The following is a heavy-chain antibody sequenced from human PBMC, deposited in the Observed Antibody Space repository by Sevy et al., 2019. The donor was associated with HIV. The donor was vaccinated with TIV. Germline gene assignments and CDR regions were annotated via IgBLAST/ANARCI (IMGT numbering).Heavy chain of an antibody. V-gene: IGHV3-30*04. CDR1: RFTFNTYA. Sequence: GGSLRLSCAASRFTFNTYAMHWVRQAPGKGLEWVAFISYDGSNEYYADSVNGRFTISRDNTKNTLYLQMNRLRAEDTAVYYCARDGITGGWYRGYYFDYWGQGTLVTVSS. D-gene: IGHD6-19*01. CDR3: ARDGITGGWYRGYYFDY. CDR2: ISYDGSNE. J-gene: IGHJ4*02.